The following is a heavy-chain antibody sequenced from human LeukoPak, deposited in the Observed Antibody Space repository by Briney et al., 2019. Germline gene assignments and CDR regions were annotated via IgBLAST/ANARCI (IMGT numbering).Heavy chain of an antibody. CDR3: ARVSTIFGVATGMDV. J-gene: IGHJ6*04. CDR2: ISAYNGNT. D-gene: IGHD3-3*01. Sequence: ASVKVSCKASGYTFTSYGISWVRQAPGRGLEWMGWISAYNGNTNYAQKLQGRVTMTTDTSTSTAYMELRSLRSDDTAVYCCARVSTIFGVATGMDVWGKGTTVTVPS. CDR1: GYTFTSYG. V-gene: IGHV1-18*01.